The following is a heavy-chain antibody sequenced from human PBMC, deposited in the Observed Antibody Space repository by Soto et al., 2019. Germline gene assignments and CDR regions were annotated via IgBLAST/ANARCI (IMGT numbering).Heavy chain of an antibody. CDR3: AKDQGIAASHGID. J-gene: IGHJ3*01. D-gene: IGHD6-13*01. Sequence: QVQLVESGGGVVQPGTSLRLSFSASGFTFNIYGMHWVRQAPGTGLEWVAAISSHGSDKYYADSVKGRLTISRDNSKNTLYLQMHSLRAEDTAVYYCAKDQGIAASHGIDWGQGTMVTVSS. CDR2: ISSHGSDK. V-gene: IGHV3-30*18. CDR1: GFTFNIYG.